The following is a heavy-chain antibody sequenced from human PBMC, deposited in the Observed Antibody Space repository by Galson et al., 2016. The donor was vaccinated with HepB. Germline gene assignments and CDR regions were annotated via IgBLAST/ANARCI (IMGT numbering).Heavy chain of an antibody. CDR2: ISYDGRNK. V-gene: IGHV3-30*18. D-gene: IGHD1-26*01. Sequence: SLRLSCAASGFTFSSYAMHWVRQAPGKGLEWVTAISYDGRNKYYGDSVKGRFNISRDTSRNTLHREMNSLRVEDTAVYYCAKDQRSGIHRGAFDYWGQGTLVTGSS. CDR1: GFTFSSYA. CDR3: AKDQRSGIHRGAFDY. J-gene: IGHJ4*02.